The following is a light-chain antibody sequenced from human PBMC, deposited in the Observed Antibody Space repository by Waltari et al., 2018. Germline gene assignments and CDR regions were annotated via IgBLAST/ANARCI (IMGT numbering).Light chain of an antibody. CDR3: QQYYAVRRT. J-gene: IGKJ1*01. V-gene: IGKV4-1*01. CDR2: WAS. CDR1: QSVLYSSNNKNY. Sequence: DIVMTQSPEFLAVPLGEMATINCKSSQSVLYSSNNKNYLAWSQQKPEQPPKLVIHWASNRESGVPDRLSGSGSGTDFTLTISSLQAEDVAVYYCQQYYAVRRTFGQGTKVEV.